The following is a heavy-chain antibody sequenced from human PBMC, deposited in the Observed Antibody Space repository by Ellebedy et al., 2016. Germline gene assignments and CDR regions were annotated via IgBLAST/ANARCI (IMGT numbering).Heavy chain of an antibody. Sequence: ASVKVSXXASGYTFTSYGISWVRQAPGQGLEWMGWISAYNGNTNYAQKLQGRVTMTTDTSTSTAYMELRSLRSDDTAVYYCARDRDYDFWSGYYGGSAAFDIWGQGTMVTVSS. V-gene: IGHV1-18*01. CDR2: ISAYNGNT. D-gene: IGHD3-3*01. CDR1: GYTFTSYG. CDR3: ARDRDYDFWSGYYGGSAAFDI. J-gene: IGHJ3*02.